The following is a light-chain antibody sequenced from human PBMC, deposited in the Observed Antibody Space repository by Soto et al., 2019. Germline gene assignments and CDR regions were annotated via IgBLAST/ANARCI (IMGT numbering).Light chain of an antibody. J-gene: IGKJ1*01. CDR1: QSLLHSNGYNY. CDR2: LGS. CDR3: MQGTHSWT. Sequence: DIVMTQSPLSLPVTPGEPASISCRSSQSLLHSNGYNYLDWYLQKPGQSPQLLIYLGSNRASGVPDRFSGSGSGTDFTLQISRVEAEDVGVYYCMQGTHSWTFGQGTKVDIK. V-gene: IGKV2-28*01.